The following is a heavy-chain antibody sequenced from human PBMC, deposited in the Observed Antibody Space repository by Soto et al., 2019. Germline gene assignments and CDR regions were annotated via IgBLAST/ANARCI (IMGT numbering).Heavy chain of an antibody. CDR1: GFSLSSCD. CDR3: ARGGYYDSTAPEPYFDY. J-gene: IGHJ4*02. CDR2: IGTAGDT. D-gene: IGHD3-22*01. Sequence: GGSLTLACAASGFSLSSCDLHWVHPATGKGLEWVSAIGTAGDTYYPGSVKGRFTISRENAKNSLYLQMNSLRAGDTAVYYCARGGYYDSTAPEPYFDYWGQGTLVT. V-gene: IGHV3-13*01.